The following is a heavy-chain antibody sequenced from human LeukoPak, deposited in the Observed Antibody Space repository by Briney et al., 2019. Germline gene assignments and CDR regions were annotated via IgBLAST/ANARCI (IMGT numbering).Heavy chain of an antibody. D-gene: IGHD6-13*01. CDR1: GGSFSGYY. CDR3: ARGLGILRF. Sequence: PSETLSLTCAVYGGSFSGYYWSWIRQPPGKGLEWIGYIYYSGSTNYNSSFKSRVTISIDTSKNQFSLRLSSVTAADTAVYYCARGLGILRFWGQGTLVTVSS. J-gene: IGHJ4*02. CDR2: IYYSGST. V-gene: IGHV4-59*01.